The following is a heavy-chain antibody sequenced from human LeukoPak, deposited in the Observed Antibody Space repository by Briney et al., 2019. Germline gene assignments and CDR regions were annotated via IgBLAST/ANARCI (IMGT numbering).Heavy chain of an antibody. Sequence: PGGSLRLSCAASGFTFSSYGMHWVRQAPGKGLEWVAFIRYDGSNKYYADSVKGRFTISRDNSKNTLYLQMNSLRAEDTAVYYCAKGRSRLLWFGDNFDYWGQGTLVTVSS. J-gene: IGHJ4*02. V-gene: IGHV3-30*02. D-gene: IGHD3-10*01. CDR3: AKGRSRLLWFGDNFDY. CDR2: IRYDGSNK. CDR1: GFTFSSYG.